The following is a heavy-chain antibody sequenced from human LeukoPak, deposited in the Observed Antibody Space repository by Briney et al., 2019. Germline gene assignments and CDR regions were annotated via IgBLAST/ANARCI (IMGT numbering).Heavy chain of an antibody. Sequence: PSETLSLTCAVYGGSFSGYYWSWIRQPPGKGLEWIGEINHSGSTNYNPSLKSRVTISVDTSKNQFSLKLSSVTAADTAVYYCARGLRYGEKYDYWGQGTLVTVSS. D-gene: IGHD4-17*01. J-gene: IGHJ4*02. CDR3: ARGLRYGEKYDY. V-gene: IGHV4-34*01. CDR2: INHSGST. CDR1: GGSFSGYY.